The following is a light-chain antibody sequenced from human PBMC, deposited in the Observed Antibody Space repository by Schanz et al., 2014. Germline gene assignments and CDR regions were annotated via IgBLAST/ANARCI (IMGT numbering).Light chain of an antibody. V-gene: IGLV2-14*01. J-gene: IGLJ2*01. CDR3: SSYAGNNKLL. Sequence: QSALTQPASVSGSPGQSITISCTGTSSDIGVYNFVSWYQQHPGKAPKLMIYDVSNRPSGVSNRFSGSKSGNTASLTISGLQAEDEADYYCSSYAGNNKLLFGGGTKLTVL. CDR1: SSDIGVYNF. CDR2: DVS.